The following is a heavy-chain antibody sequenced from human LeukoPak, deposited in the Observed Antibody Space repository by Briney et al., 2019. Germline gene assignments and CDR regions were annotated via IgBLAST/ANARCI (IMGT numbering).Heavy chain of an antibody. V-gene: IGHV1-69*01. D-gene: IGHD3-10*01. J-gene: IGHJ6*04. CDR2: IIPIFGTA. Sequence: SVKVSCKASGGTFSSYAISWVRQVPGQGLEWMGGIIPIFGTANYAQKFQGRATITADASTSTAYMELSSLRSGDTAVYYCARGGGSGSQFYYYYGMDVWGKGTTVTVSS. CDR3: ARGGGSGSQFYYYYGMDV. CDR1: GGTFSSYA.